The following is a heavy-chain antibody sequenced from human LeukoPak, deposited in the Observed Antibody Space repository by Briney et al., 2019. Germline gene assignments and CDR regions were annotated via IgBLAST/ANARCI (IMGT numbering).Heavy chain of an antibody. V-gene: IGHV3-48*02. D-gene: IGHD6-19*01. CDR2: ISSSSSTI. CDR1: GFTFSSYS. J-gene: IGHJ6*02. Sequence: GGSLRLSCGVSGFTFSSYSMNWVRQAPGKGLDWLSYISSSSSTIYYADSVKGRFTISRDNAKNSLYLQMNSLRDEDTAVYYCARRSVAGPDHYYYYGMDVWGQGTTVTVSS. CDR3: ARRSVAGPDHYYYYGMDV.